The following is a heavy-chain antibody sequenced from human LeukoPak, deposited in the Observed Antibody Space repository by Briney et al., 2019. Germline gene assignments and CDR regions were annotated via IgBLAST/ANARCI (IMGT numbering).Heavy chain of an antibody. CDR1: GFAFNTYA. V-gene: IGHV3-23*01. CDR3: ARTSTDAFDI. Sequence: GGSLRLSCAASGFAFNTYAMNWVRQAPGKGLDWVSGISGSIGTTYYADSVKGRFTISRDNSKNTLYLQMNSLRAEDTAVYYCARTSTDAFDIWGQGTMVTVSS. J-gene: IGHJ3*02. CDR2: ISGSIGTT.